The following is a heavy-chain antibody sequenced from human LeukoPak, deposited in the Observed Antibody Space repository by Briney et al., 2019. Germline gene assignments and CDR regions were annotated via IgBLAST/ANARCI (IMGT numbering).Heavy chain of an antibody. CDR2: ISGSGDST. CDR3: AKRIRVNWFAP. J-gene: IGHJ5*02. Sequence: GGSLRLSCAASGFTFSSYGMSWVRQAPGKGLEWVSAISGSGDSTYYADSVKGRFTISRDNSKNTLYLQMNSLRAEDTAVYYCAKRIRVNWFAPWGQGPLVTVSS. V-gene: IGHV3-23*01. CDR1: GFTFSSYG.